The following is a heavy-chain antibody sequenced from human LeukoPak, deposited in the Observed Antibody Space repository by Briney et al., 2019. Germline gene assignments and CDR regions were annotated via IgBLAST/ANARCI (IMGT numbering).Heavy chain of an antibody. D-gene: IGHD6-6*01. CDR3: QIGAARPLQYYYYGMDV. CDR1: GGSISSSSYY. J-gene: IGHJ6*02. CDR2: IYYSGST. V-gene: IGHV4-39*01. Sequence: PSETLSLTCTVSGGSISSSSYYWGWIRQPPGKGLEWIGSIYYSGSTYYNPSLKSRVTISVDTSKNQFSLKLSSVTAADTAVYYCQIGAARPLQYYYYGMDVWGQGTTVTVSS.